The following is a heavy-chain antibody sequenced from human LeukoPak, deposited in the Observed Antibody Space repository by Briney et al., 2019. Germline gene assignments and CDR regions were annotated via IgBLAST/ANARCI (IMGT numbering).Heavy chain of an antibody. D-gene: IGHD4-17*01. Sequence: PGGSLRLSCAASGFIFSSFGMHWVRQAPGKGLEWVAFIRYDGSNKYYADSVKGRFTIPRDNSKNTLYLQMNSPRAEDTVIYYCAKDRGDYTNWFDPWGQGTLVTVSS. J-gene: IGHJ5*02. CDR3: AKDRGDYTNWFDP. CDR2: IRYDGSNK. V-gene: IGHV3-30*02. CDR1: GFIFSSFG.